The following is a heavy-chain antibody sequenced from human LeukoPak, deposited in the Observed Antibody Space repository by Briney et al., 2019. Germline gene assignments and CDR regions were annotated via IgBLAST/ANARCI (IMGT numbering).Heavy chain of an antibody. J-gene: IGHJ1*01. V-gene: IGHV3-48*04. D-gene: IGHD2-15*01. CDR2: ISHTGSLI. Sequence: GGSLRLSCAASGFTFSSYSMNWVRQAPGKGLEWISYISHTGSLIYYADSVKGRFTISRDNAKNFLYLQMNSLRVEDTGIYYCSSYCSEGTCYGYFHHWGQGTLVSVSS. CDR3: SSYCSEGTCYGYFHH. CDR1: GFTFSSYS.